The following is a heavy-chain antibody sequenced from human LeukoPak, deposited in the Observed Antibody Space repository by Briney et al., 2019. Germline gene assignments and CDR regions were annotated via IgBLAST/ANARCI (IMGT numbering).Heavy chain of an antibody. Sequence: ASVKVSCKASGYTFTSYDINWARQATGQGLEWKGGMNPNSGNTGYAQKFQGRVTMTRNTSISTAYMELSSLRSEDTAVYYCARGGEQQLDDAFDIWGQGTMVTVSS. J-gene: IGHJ3*02. D-gene: IGHD6-13*01. CDR1: GYTFTSYD. CDR3: ARGGEQQLDDAFDI. V-gene: IGHV1-8*01. CDR2: MNPNSGNT.